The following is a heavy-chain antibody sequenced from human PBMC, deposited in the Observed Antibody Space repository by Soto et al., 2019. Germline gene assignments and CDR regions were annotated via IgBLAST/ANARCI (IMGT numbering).Heavy chain of an antibody. Sequence: GASVKVSCKASGYTFTSYAMHWVRQAPGQRLEWMGWINAGNGNTKYSQKFQGRVTITRDTSASTAYMELRSLRSDDTAVYYCARTIAAAGSDFDYWGQGTLVTVSS. CDR1: GYTFTSYA. CDR2: INAGNGNT. CDR3: ARTIAAAGSDFDY. J-gene: IGHJ4*02. V-gene: IGHV1-3*01. D-gene: IGHD6-13*01.